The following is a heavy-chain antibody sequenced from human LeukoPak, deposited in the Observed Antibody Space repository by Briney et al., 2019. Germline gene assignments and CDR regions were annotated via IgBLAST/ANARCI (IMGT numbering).Heavy chain of an antibody. CDR1: GFSVSSKY. CDR3: ATSWILMVTGAFDI. Sequence: GGSLRLSCAASGFSVSSKYMIWVRQAPGMGLEWVSVLYSGGSTYYADSVKGRFTISRDNSKNTLYLQMNSLRAEDTAVYYCATSWILMVTGAFDIWGQGTRVTVSS. J-gene: IGHJ3*02. CDR2: LYSGGST. V-gene: IGHV3-53*01. D-gene: IGHD5-18*01.